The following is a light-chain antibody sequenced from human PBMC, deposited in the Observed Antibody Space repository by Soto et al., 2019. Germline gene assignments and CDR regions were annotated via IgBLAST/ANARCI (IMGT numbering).Light chain of an antibody. Sequence: QSALTQPASVSGSPGQSITISCTGTSSDVGSYNLVSWYQQHPGKAPKLMIYEGTKRHSGVSNRFSGSKSGNTASLTISGLQAEDEADYFCCSYAGSSTFVAFGGGTKLIVL. CDR3: CSYAGSSTFVA. J-gene: IGLJ2*01. V-gene: IGLV2-23*03. CDR2: EGT. CDR1: SSDVGSYNL.